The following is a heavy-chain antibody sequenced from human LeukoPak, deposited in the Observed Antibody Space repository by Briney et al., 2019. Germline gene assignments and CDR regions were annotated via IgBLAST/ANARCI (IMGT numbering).Heavy chain of an antibody. CDR1: GGSISSYY. J-gene: IGHJ4*02. D-gene: IGHD4-11*01. V-gene: IGHV4-59*01. CDR2: IYYSGST. Sequence: SETLSLTCTVSGGSISSYYWSWIRQPPGKGLEWIGYIYYSGSTNYNASLKSRVTMSVDTSKNQFSLKLSSVTAADTAVYYCARAPLTTDFDYWGQGTLVTVSS. CDR3: ARAPLTTDFDY.